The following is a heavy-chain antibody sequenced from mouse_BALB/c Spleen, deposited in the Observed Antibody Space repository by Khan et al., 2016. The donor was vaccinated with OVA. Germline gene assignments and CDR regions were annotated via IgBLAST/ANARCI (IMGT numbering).Heavy chain of an antibody. V-gene: IGHV1-18*01. CDR1: GYSFTDYT. CDR2: INPYNGFT. D-gene: IGHD1-1*01. J-gene: IGHJ3*01. Sequence: VQLQQSGPELVKPGASMKISCKASGYSFTDYTMNWVKQSHGKNLEWIGLINPYNGFTTYNQKFKGKATLTVDKSSSTAYMELLSLTSEDSAVYDWAMGNYSVSNAWSAYWGQWTLVTVSA. CDR3: AMGNYSVSNAWSAY.